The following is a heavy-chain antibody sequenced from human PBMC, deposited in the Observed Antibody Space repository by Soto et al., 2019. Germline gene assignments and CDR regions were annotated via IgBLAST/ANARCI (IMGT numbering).Heavy chain of an antibody. CDR1: GFSFSHYY. Sequence: GSLGLSCAASGFSFSHYYISWIRHAPGKGLEWVSYISSSGSTIYYADSVKGRFTISRDNAKNSLYLQMNSLRAEDTAVYYCARDYYGSGSYPSSYYYHYGKDVWGQGTTVTVSS. V-gene: IGHV3-11*01. D-gene: IGHD3-10*01. CDR2: ISSSGSTI. CDR3: ARDYYGSGSYPSSYYYHYGKDV. J-gene: IGHJ6*02.